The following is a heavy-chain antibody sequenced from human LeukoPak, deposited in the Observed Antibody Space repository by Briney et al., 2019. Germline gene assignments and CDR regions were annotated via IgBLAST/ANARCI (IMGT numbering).Heavy chain of an antibody. J-gene: IGHJ4*02. Sequence: SETLSLTCTVSGGSISSGDYYWSWIRQPPGKGLEWIGYIYYSGSTYYNPSLKSRVTISVDTSKNQFSLKLSSVTAADTAVYYCDRVRRYCSSTSCYNFDYWGQGTLVTVSS. CDR3: DRVRRYCSSTSCYNFDY. CDR2: IYYSGST. CDR1: GGSISSGDYY. V-gene: IGHV4-30-4*01. D-gene: IGHD2-2*02.